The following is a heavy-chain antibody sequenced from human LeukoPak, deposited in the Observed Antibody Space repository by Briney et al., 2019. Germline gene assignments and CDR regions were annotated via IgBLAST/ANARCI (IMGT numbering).Heavy chain of an antibody. J-gene: IGHJ6*03. Sequence: SETLSLTCTVSGGSISTYYWSWIRQSPGKGMEWIGYVYNSGSTNYNPSLTSRVTISVDTSKNQFSLNLSSVTAADTAVYYCARPRTAISGAYYYYYMDVWGKGTTVTVSS. V-gene: IGHV4-59*08. CDR3: ARPRTAISGAYYYYYMDV. CDR2: VYNSGST. CDR1: GGSISTYY. D-gene: IGHD5-18*01.